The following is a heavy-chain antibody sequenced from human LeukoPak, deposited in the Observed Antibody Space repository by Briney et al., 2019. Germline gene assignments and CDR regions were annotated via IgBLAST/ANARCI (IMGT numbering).Heavy chain of an antibody. J-gene: IGHJ4*02. Sequence: PSETLSLTCTVSGGSISNYYWSWLRQPPGKGLEWIGYIYYSGSTNYNPSLKSRVTISVDTSKNQFSLKLSSVTAADTAVYYCARERRSGSYYYFDYWGQGTLVTVSS. V-gene: IGHV4-59*01. CDR3: ARERRSGSYYYFDY. D-gene: IGHD3-10*01. CDR2: IYYSGST. CDR1: GGSISNYY.